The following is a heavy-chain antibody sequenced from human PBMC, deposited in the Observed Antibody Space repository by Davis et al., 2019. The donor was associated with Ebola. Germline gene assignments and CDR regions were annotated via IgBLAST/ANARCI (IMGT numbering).Heavy chain of an antibody. CDR3: ARDLYVTAPGDY. D-gene: IGHD2/OR15-2a*01. J-gene: IGHJ4*02. V-gene: IGHV1-18*04. Sequence: AASVKVSCKASGYTFTSYGISWVRQAPGQGLEWMGWINPHNGNTNYAQNVQGRVTMTTDTSTSTAYMEVGILRSDDTAVYYCARDLYVTAPGDYWGQGTLVTVSS. CDR2: INPHNGNT. CDR1: GYTFTSYG.